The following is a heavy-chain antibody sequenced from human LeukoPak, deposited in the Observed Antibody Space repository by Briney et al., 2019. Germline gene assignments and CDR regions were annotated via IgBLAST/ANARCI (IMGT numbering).Heavy chain of an antibody. CDR2: IYYSGST. CDR3: ARDSGIAAAGTPYYYMDV. Sequence: SDTLSLTCTVSGGSISSHYWSWIRQPPGKGLEWIGYIYYSGSTNYNPSLKSRVTISVDTSKNQFSLKLSSVTAADTAVYYCARDSGIAAAGTPYYYMDVWGKGTTVTVSS. CDR1: GGSISSHY. J-gene: IGHJ6*03. V-gene: IGHV4-59*11. D-gene: IGHD6-13*01.